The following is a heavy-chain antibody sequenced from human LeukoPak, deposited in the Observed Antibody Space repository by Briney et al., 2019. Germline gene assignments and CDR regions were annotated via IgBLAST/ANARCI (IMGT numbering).Heavy chain of an antibody. CDR3: ARMMAVGGFDY. V-gene: IGHV1-3*01. D-gene: IGHD3-16*01. J-gene: IGHJ4*02. CDR2: INAGNGNT. CDR1: GYTFTSYA. Sequence: ASVKVSCKASGYTFTSYAMHWVRQAPGQRLEWMGWINAGNGNTKYSQKFQGRVTITRDTSASTAYMELSSLRSADTAVYYCARMMAVGGFDYWGQGTLVTVSS.